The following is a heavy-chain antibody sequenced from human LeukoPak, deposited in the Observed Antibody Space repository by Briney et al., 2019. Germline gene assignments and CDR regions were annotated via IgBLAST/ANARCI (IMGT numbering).Heavy chain of an antibody. CDR2: INHSGST. CDR1: GGSFSGYY. CDR3: ASGCSYGLFDY. Sequence: PETLSLTCAVYGGSFSGYYWSWIRQPPGKGLEWIGEINHSGSTNYNPSLKSRVTISVDTSKNQFSLKLSSVTAADTAVYYCASGCSYGLFDYWGQGTLVTVSS. D-gene: IGHD5-18*01. V-gene: IGHV4-34*01. J-gene: IGHJ4*02.